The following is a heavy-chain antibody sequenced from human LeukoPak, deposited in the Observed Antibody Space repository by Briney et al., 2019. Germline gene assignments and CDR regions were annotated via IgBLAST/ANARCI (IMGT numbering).Heavy chain of an antibody. D-gene: IGHD3-10*01. Sequence: SETLSLTCAVSGGSISSGDFPWSWIRQPPGKGLEWIGYIFHTGHTSYNPSLKSRVTISVDMSKNQLSPRLTSVTAADTAVYYCARGFYGAGSHFDYWGQGTLVTVSS. CDR2: IFHTGHT. V-gene: IGHV4-30-2*01. J-gene: IGHJ4*02. CDR3: ARGFYGAGSHFDY. CDR1: GGSISSGDFP.